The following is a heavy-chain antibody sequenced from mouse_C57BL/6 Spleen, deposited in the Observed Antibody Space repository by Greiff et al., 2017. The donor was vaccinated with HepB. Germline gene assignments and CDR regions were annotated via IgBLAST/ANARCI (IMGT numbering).Heavy chain of an antibody. CDR3: AREGYGNYFDY. V-gene: IGHV5-4*01. Sequence: EVKLVESGGGLVKPGGSLKLSCAASGFTFSSYAMSWVRQTPEKRLEWVATISDGGSYTYYPDNVKGRFTISRDNAKNNLYLQMSHLKSEDTAMYYCAREGYGNYFDYWGQGTTLTVSS. CDR2: ISDGGSYT. J-gene: IGHJ2*01. D-gene: IGHD2-1*01. CDR1: GFTFSSYA.